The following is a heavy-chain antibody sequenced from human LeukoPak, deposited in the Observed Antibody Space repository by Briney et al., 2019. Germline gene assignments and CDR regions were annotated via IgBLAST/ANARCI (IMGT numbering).Heavy chain of an antibody. CDR3: TTETLGARDP. CDR1: GYTFSTYW. Sequence: GGSLTLSCAASGYTFSTYWMHWVPQGPGKGLVWCSRINEDGSSTSHAESVRGRFTISSDNAKNTLYLQMNSLRAGDVAVYYSTTETLGARDPGGQGTLVPVSS. V-gene: IGHV3-74*01. CDR2: INEDGSST. J-gene: IGHJ1*01. D-gene: IGHD2-21*02.